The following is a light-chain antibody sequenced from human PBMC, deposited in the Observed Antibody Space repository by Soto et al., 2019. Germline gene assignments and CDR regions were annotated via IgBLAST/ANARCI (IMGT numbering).Light chain of an antibody. CDR2: VDN. J-gene: IGLJ7*01. CDR1: YSNIGRYP. V-gene: IGLV1-44*01. Sequence: QSVLIQPPSASGTPGQTVTISCSGDYSNIGRYPVNWYQQVPVVAPRLLIYVDNQRPSGVPARFSASRSGASASLAISGLQSADEADYYCAAWGANRDLLFGGGTQLTVL. CDR3: AAWGANRDLL.